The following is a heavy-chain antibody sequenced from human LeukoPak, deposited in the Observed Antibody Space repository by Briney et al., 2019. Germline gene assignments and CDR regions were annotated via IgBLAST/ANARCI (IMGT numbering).Heavy chain of an antibody. Sequence: GSLRLSCAASGFTFSDYYMGWIRQAPAQGLEWISHISRSGRIIYYADSVKGRFTIARDNANNSLSLQMNSLRAEDTAVYYCARGGTTSTRHLDSWGQGTLVTVSS. CDR3: ARGGTTSTRHLDS. J-gene: IGHJ4*02. CDR2: ISRSGRII. V-gene: IGHV3-11*01. D-gene: IGHD2-2*01. CDR1: GFTFSDYY.